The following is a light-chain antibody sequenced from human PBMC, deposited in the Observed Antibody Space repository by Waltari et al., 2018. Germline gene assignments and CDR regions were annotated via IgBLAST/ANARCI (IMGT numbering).Light chain of an antibody. CDR3: QQGKTFPLT. V-gene: IGKV1-12*01. Sequence: DIQMTQSPSSVSASVGDRVTISGRASHYISSSLAWYQQKPGKAPILLIYAAFSLLSGVPSRFSGSGSGTDFTLTISSLQADDSATYYCQQGKTFPLTFGGGTKVEI. CDR2: AAF. CDR1: HYISSS. J-gene: IGKJ4*01.